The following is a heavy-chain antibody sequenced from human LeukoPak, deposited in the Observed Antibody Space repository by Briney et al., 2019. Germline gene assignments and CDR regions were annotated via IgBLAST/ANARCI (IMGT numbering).Heavy chain of an antibody. CDR1: GFTFSTYS. J-gene: IGHJ1*01. Sequence: PGGSLRLSCAASGFTFSTYSMNWVRQAPGKGLEWVSSISGSSSFIYYADSVKGRFTISRDKAKNSLHLQMNSLRGEDTAVYYCARGGSTSSSSHFHHWGQGTLVTVSS. CDR2: ISGSSSFI. D-gene: IGHD6-6*01. CDR3: ARGGSTSSSSHFHH. V-gene: IGHV3-21*01.